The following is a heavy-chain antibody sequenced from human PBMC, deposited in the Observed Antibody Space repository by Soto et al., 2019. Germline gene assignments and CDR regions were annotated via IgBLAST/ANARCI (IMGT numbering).Heavy chain of an antibody. V-gene: IGHV3-15*01. CDR3: TTDPAAGMWGFDP. J-gene: IGHJ5*02. CDR1: GFTFSNAW. CDR2: IKSKTDGGTT. Sequence: GGSLRLSCAASGFTFSNAWMSWVRQAPGKGLEWVGHIKSKTDGGTTDYAAPVKGRFTISRDDSKNTLYLQMNSLKTEDTAVYYCTTDPAAGMWGFDPWGQGTLVTVSS. D-gene: IGHD6-13*01.